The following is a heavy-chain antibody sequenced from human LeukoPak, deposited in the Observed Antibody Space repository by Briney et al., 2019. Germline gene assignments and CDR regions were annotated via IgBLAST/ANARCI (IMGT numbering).Heavy chain of an antibody. CDR3: ARKYCSGGSCYNAFDI. D-gene: IGHD2-15*01. Sequence: GGSLRLSCAASGFTFSSYSMLWVRQAPGKGLEWVSSISSSSDYIYHADPLKGRFTISRDNAKNSLFLQMNSLRAEDTAVYYCARKYCSGGSCYNAFDIWGQGTMVTVSS. CDR2: ISSSSDYI. CDR1: GFTFSSYS. V-gene: IGHV3-21*01. J-gene: IGHJ3*02.